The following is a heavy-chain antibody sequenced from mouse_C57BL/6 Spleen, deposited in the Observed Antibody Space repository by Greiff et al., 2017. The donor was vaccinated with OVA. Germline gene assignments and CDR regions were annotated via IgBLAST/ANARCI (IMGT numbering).Heavy chain of an antibody. V-gene: IGHV1-52*01. CDR1: GYTFTSYW. D-gene: IGHD2-4*01. CDR3: AREDYDGDWFAY. J-gene: IGHJ3*01. CDR2: IDPSDSET. Sequence: VQLQQPGAELVRPGSSVKLSCKASGYTFTSYWMHWVKQRPIQGLEWIGNIDPSDSETHYNQKFKDKATLTVDKSSSTAYMQLSSLTSEDSAVYYCAREDYDGDWFAYWGQGTLVTVSA.